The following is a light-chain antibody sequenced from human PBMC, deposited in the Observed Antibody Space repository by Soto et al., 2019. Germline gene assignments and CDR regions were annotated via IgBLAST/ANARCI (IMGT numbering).Light chain of an antibody. CDR3: SSYTCSITPYV. J-gene: IGLJ1*01. Sequence: QSALTQPASVSGSPGQSITISCTGTSSDVGGYNYVSWYQQHPVKAPKLMIYDVTNRPSGVSDRFSGSKSGNTASLTISGLQAEDEADYYCSSYTCSITPYVFGTGTKVTVL. V-gene: IGLV2-14*01. CDR1: SSDVGGYNY. CDR2: DVT.